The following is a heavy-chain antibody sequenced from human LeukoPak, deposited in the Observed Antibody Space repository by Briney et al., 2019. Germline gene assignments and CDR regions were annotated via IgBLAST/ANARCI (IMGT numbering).Heavy chain of an antibody. Sequence: GGSLRLSCATSGFTFSGSAIHWVRQASGKGLEWVGRIRSEANSYATTDAASVKGRFTISRDDSKNTAYLQMNSLKTEDTAVYYCTRPSYDSSVSGVVYWGQGTLVTVSS. CDR3: TRPSYDSSVSGVVY. J-gene: IGHJ4*02. D-gene: IGHD3-22*01. V-gene: IGHV3-73*01. CDR1: GFTFSGSA. CDR2: IRSEANSYAT.